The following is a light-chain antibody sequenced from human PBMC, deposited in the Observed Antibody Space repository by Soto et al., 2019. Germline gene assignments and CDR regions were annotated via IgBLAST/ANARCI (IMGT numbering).Light chain of an antibody. V-gene: IGLV8-61*01. CDR3: ALSLPRGVWE. CDR2: STN. CDR1: SGSVSTSSY. J-gene: IGLJ3*02. Sequence: QTVVTQEPSFSVSPGGTITLTCGLTSGSVSTSSYPSWYQQTPGQAPRTLIYSTNTRSSGVPDRFSGSILGNKAAVTITGAQADDESDYYCALSLPRGVWEFGGGTKLTVL.